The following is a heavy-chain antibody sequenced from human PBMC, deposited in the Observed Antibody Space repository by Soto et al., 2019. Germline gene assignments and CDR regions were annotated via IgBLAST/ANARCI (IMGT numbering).Heavy chain of an antibody. D-gene: IGHD5-18*01. CDR2: INAGNGNT. CDR3: ARVGIPPPYYYMDV. V-gene: IGHV1-3*01. J-gene: IGHJ6*03. Sequence: QVQLVQSGAEVKKPGASVKVSCKASGYTFTSYAMHWVRQAPGQRLEWMGWINAGNGNTKYSQKFPGRVPITRDTSASTAYMELSSLRSEDTAVYYCARVGIPPPYYYMDVWGKGTTVTVSS. CDR1: GYTFTSYA.